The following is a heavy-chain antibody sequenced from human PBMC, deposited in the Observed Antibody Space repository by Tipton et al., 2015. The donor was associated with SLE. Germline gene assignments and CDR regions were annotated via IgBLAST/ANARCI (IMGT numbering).Heavy chain of an antibody. D-gene: IGHD2-2*01. CDR1: GFTFSDYY. Sequence: SLRLSCAASGFTFSDYYMSWIRQAPGKGLEWVSYISSSSSYTNYADSVKGRFTISRDNAKNSLYLQMNSLRAEDTAVYYCARGSPQVPFDPWGQGTLVTVSS. J-gene: IGHJ5*02. V-gene: IGHV3-11*06. CDR2: ISSSSSYT. CDR3: ARGSPQVPFDP.